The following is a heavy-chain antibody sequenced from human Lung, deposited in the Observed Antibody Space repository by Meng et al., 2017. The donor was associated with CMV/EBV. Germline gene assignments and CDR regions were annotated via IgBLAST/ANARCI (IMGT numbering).Heavy chain of an antibody. D-gene: IGHD5-24*01. CDR1: CGSINSIYW. Sequence: EAGPGGVKPSGPRSATCVVSCGSINSIYWWTWVRQSPGKGLEWIGEMYHSGTTNYNPSLKSRVTISMGKSNNQLSLKLNSVTAADTAVYYCATQESRDGHNPYWGQGTLVTVSS. J-gene: IGHJ4*02. CDR3: ATQESRDGHNPY. CDR2: MYHSGTT. V-gene: IGHV4-4*02.